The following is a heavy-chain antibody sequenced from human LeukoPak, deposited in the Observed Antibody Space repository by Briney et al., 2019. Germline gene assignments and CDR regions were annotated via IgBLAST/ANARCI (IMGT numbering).Heavy chain of an antibody. V-gene: IGHV3-23*01. Sequence: PGGSLRLSCAASGFTFSSYAMSWVRQAPGKGLEWVSAISGSGGSTYYADSVKGRFTISRDNSKNTLYLQMNSLRAEDTAVYYCAKDQGGSGWSSLFDYWGQGTLVTVSS. D-gene: IGHD6-19*01. J-gene: IGHJ4*02. CDR3: AKDQGGSGWSSLFDY. CDR1: GFTFSSYA. CDR2: ISGSGGST.